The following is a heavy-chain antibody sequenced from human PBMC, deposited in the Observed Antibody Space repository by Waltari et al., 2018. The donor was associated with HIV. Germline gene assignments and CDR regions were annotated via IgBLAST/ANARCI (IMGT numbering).Heavy chain of an antibody. V-gene: IGHV3-30*18. CDR2: ISYDATNL. Sequence: QVQLVASGGGVVQPGRSLRLSCDAPGLTFFYSYGTHWVRQAPGKGLEWVATISYDATNLYYADSVKGRFTISRDNSKNTLYLQMNSLRGEDTAVYYCAKDRRQGYYHDNSGERPFDQWGQGTLVTVSS. J-gene: IGHJ4*02. CDR1: GLTFFYSYG. D-gene: IGHD3-22*01. CDR3: AKDRRQGYYHDNSGERPFDQ.